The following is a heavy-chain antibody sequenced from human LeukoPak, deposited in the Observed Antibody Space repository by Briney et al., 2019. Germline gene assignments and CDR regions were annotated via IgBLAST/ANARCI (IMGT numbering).Heavy chain of an antibody. CDR1: GYTFTSFA. CDR3: ARDTGLGRYYDSSGYYPAGRWFDP. Sequence: ASVKVSCKASGYTFTSFAIHWVRQAPGQRLEWMGWINAGNGNTKYSQKFQGRVTITRDTSASTANMELSSLRSEDTAVYYCARDTGLGRYYDSSGYYPAGRWFDPWGQGTLVTVSS. D-gene: IGHD3-22*01. J-gene: IGHJ5*02. V-gene: IGHV1-3*01. CDR2: INAGNGNT.